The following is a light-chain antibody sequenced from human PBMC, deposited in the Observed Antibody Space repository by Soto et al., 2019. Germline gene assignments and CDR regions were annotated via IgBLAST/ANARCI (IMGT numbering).Light chain of an antibody. CDR3: GTWDSGRSGFV. CDR2: EVT. CDR1: SSDVGGYNY. J-gene: IGLJ1*01. V-gene: IGLV2-8*01. Sequence: QSVLTQPPSASGSPGQSVTISCTGTSSDVGGYNYVSWYQQHPGKAPKLMIYEVTKRPSGVPDRFSGSKSGNTASLTVSGLQAEDEADYYCGTWDSGRSGFVFRSGTNDTVL.